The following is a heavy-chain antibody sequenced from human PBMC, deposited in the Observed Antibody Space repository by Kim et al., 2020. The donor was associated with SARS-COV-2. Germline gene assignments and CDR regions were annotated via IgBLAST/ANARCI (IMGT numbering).Heavy chain of an antibody. Sequence: GGSLRLSCAASGFTFSNYAMSWVRQAPGKGLEWVSAISGSGGSTNYADSVKGRFTISRDNSKNTLYLQMNSLGAEDTAVYHCAKGEYYDSTKGTEYYYYGMDVWGQGTTVTVSS. CDR2: ISGSGGST. CDR1: GFTFSNYA. V-gene: IGHV3-23*01. J-gene: IGHJ6*02. CDR3: AKGEYYDSTKGTEYYYYGMDV. D-gene: IGHD3-22*01.